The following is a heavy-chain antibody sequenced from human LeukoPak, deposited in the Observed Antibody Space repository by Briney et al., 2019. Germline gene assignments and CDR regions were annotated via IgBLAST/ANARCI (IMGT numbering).Heavy chain of an antibody. V-gene: IGHV1-2*02. J-gene: IGHJ5*02. Sequence: GASVKVSCKASGYTFTGYYMHWVRQAPGQGLEWMGWINPNSGGTNYAQKFQGRVTMTRDTSISTAYMELSRLGSDDTAVYYCARVGPVAAGTSWFDPWGQGTLVTVSS. CDR3: ARVGPVAAGTSWFDP. CDR2: INPNSGGT. D-gene: IGHD6-13*01. CDR1: GYTFTGYY.